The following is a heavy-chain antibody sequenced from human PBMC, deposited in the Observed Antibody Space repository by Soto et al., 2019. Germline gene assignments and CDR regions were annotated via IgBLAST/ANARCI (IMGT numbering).Heavy chain of an antibody. J-gene: IGHJ6*02. D-gene: IGHD3-3*01. V-gene: IGHV6-1*01. CDR1: GDSVSSNSAA. Sequence: PSQTLSLTCAISGDSVSSNSAAWNWIRQSPSRGLEWLGRTYYRSKWYNDYAVSVKSRITINPDTSKNQFSLQLNSVTPEDTAVYYCARDSWAGTSFFGVEYYYYYYGMDVWGQGTTVTVS. CDR3: ARDSWAGTSFFGVEYYYYYYGMDV. CDR2: TYYRSKWYN.